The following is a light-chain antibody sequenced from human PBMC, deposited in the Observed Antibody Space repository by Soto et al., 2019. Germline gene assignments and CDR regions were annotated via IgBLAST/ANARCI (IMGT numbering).Light chain of an antibody. J-gene: IGKJ1*01. CDR2: GAS. V-gene: IGKV3-15*01. CDR1: QSISDT. CDR3: QQYNNWPWT. Sequence: EIVLPQSPATLSVSPGERATLSCRASQSISDTLAWYQQNPGQAPRLLIHGASTRATGFPARFSGSGSGTDFTLTISSLQSEDFAVYYCQQYNNWPWTFGQGTKVDNK.